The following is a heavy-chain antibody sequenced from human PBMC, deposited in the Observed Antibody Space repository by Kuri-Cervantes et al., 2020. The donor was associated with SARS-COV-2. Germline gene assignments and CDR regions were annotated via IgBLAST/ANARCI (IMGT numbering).Heavy chain of an antibody. V-gene: IGHV3-30*01. CDR1: GFTFGDYA. CDR2: ISYDGSDK. CDR3: ARDASYSGSYGSFQH. Sequence: GESLKISCTASGFTFGDYAMSWVRQAPGKGLEWVALISYDGSDKNYADSVKGRFTISRDNSKNTLYLQMNTLKTEDTAVFYCARDASYSGSYGSFQHWGQGTLVTVSS. J-gene: IGHJ1*01. D-gene: IGHD1-26*01.